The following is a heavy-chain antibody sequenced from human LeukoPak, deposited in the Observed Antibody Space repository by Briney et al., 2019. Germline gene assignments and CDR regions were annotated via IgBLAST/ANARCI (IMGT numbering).Heavy chain of an antibody. V-gene: IGHV4-38-2*02. CDR3: AREREYQLLFLG. J-gene: IGHJ4*02. CDR2: IYHSGST. D-gene: IGHD2-2*01. Sequence: PSETLSLTCTISGYSISSGYYWGWIRQPPGKGLEWIGSIYHSGSTYYNPSLKSRVTISVDTSKNQFSLKLSSVTAADPAVYYCAREREYQLLFLGWGQGTLVTVSS. CDR1: GYSISSGYY.